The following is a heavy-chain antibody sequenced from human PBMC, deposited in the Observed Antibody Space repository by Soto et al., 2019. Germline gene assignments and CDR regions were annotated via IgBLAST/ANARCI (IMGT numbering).Heavy chain of an antibody. CDR3: ARDLWWSVLTCGGMDV. CDR1: GFTFSSYA. V-gene: IGHV3-30-3*01. D-gene: IGHD3-16*01. CDR2: ISYDGSNK. J-gene: IGHJ6*02. Sequence: GGSLRLSCAASGFTFSSYAMHWVRQAPGKGLEWVAVISYDGSNKYYADSVKGRFTISRDNSKNTLYLQMNSLRAEDTAVYYCARDLWWSVLTCGGMDVWGQGTTVTVSS.